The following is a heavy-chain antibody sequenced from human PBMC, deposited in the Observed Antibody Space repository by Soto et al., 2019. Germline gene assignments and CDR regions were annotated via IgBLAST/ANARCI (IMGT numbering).Heavy chain of an antibody. Sequence: QVQLVQSGAEVKKPGSSVKVSCKASGGTFSSYAISWVRQAPGQGLEWMGGIIPIFGTANYAQKFQGRVTITADESTSTASRDLSRLRSEVTAVYYCARDGGVCDYSPFDYGGQGTLVTVSS. CDR3: ARDGGVCDYSPFDY. J-gene: IGHJ4*02. V-gene: IGHV1-69*12. CDR1: GGTFSSYA. D-gene: IGHD4-4*01. CDR2: IIPIFGTA.